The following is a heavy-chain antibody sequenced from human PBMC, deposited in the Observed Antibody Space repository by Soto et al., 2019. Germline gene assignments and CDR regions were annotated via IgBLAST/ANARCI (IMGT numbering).Heavy chain of an antibody. D-gene: IGHD6-19*01. CDR3: ARDSTGWRAVYDY. V-gene: IGHV3-11*05. CDR2: ISSSSSYT. J-gene: IGHJ4*02. Sequence: GGSLRLSCAASGFTFSDYYMSWIRQVPGKGLEWVLYISSSSSYTNYADSVKGRFTISRDNAKNSLYLQMNSLRAEDTAVYYCARDSTGWRAVYDYWGRGTLVTVSS. CDR1: GFTFSDYY.